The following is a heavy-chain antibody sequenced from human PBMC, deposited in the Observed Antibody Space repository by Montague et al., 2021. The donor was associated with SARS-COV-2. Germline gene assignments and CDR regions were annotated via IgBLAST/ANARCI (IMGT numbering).Heavy chain of an antibody. Sequence: CAISGDSVSSNSAAWKWIRQSPSRGLEWLGRTYYRSKWHNDYAESVKSRITINPDTSKNQISLQLNSVTPEDTAVYYCARGSQVGSWPPTDSGMDVWSQGTMVTVSS. CDR2: TYYRSKWHN. J-gene: IGHJ6*02. CDR3: ARGSQVGSWPPTDSGMDV. CDR1: GDSVSSNSAA. V-gene: IGHV6-1*01. D-gene: IGHD6-13*01.